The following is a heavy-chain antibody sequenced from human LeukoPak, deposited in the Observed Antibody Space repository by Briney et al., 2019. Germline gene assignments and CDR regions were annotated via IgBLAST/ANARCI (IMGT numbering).Heavy chain of an antibody. Sequence: SETLSLTCAVYGGSFSGYYWSWIRQPPGKGLEWIGEINHSGSTNYNPSLKSRVTISVDTSKNQFSLKLSSVTAEDTAVYYCARSIYCSSTSCYAYFDYWGQGTLVTVSS. V-gene: IGHV4-34*01. CDR1: GGSFSGYY. CDR3: ARSIYCSSTSCYAYFDY. CDR2: INHSGST. D-gene: IGHD2-2*01. J-gene: IGHJ4*02.